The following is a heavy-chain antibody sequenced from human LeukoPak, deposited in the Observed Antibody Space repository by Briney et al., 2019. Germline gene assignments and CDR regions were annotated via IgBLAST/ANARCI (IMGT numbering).Heavy chain of an antibody. Sequence: GGSLGLSCAASGFTFSSYGMNWVRQAPGKGLDWVAYISRGGRTVDYADSVKGRFTISRDDSKDTLFLQMNSLRPDDTAVYFCAREVVDYVGNLDSWGQGTQVTVSS. CDR3: AREVVDYVGNLDS. CDR1: GFTFSSYG. V-gene: IGHV3-48*03. J-gene: IGHJ4*02. CDR2: ISRGGRTV. D-gene: IGHD4-17*01.